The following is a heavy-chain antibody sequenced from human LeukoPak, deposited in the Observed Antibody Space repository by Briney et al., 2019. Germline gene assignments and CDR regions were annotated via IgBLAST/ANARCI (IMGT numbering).Heavy chain of an antibody. CDR3: AKGRVLRFLEWLLAY. CDR2: ISGSGGST. CDR1: GFTFSSYA. V-gene: IGHV3-23*01. J-gene: IGHJ4*02. Sequence: GGSLRLSCAASGFTFSSYAMSWVRQAPGKGLEWVSAISGSGGSTYYADSVKGRFTISRDNSKSTLYLQMNSLRAEDTAVYYCAKGRVLRFLEWLLAYWGQGTLVTVSS. D-gene: IGHD3-3*01.